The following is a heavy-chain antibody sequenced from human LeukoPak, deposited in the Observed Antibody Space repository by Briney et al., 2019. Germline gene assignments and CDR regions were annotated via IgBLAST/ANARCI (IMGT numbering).Heavy chain of an antibody. J-gene: IGHJ3*02. Sequence: SETLSLTCAVYGGSFSGYYWSWIRQPPGNGLEWIGEINHSGSTNYNPSLKSRVTISVDTSKNQFSLKLSSVTAADTAVYYCARALQAARPKKDAFDIWGQGTMVTVSS. D-gene: IGHD6-6*01. CDR2: INHSGST. CDR3: ARALQAARPKKDAFDI. CDR1: GGSFSGYY. V-gene: IGHV4-34*01.